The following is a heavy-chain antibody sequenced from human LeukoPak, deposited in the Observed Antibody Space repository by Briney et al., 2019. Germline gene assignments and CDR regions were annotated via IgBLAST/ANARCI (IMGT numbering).Heavy chain of an antibody. Sequence: GGSLRLSCAASGFTFSSYGMHWVRQAPGKGLKWVAFIRYDGSNKYYADSVKGRFAISRDNSKNTLYLQMNSLRAEDTAVYYCAKDSQGYCSSTSCYMGEYDYWGQGTLVTVSS. CDR1: GFTFSSYG. CDR2: IRYDGSNK. D-gene: IGHD2-2*02. J-gene: IGHJ4*02. V-gene: IGHV3-30*02. CDR3: AKDSQGYCSSTSCYMGEYDY.